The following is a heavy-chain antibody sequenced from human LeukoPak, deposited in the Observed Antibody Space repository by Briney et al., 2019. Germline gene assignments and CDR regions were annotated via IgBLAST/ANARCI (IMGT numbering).Heavy chain of an antibody. V-gene: IGHV3-30*03. D-gene: IGHD6-19*01. CDR2: ISYDGSNK. CDR3: ARGHSSGWRRYAFDI. CDR1: GFTFSSYG. J-gene: IGHJ3*02. Sequence: PGRSLRLSCAASGFTFSSYGMHWVRQAPGKGLEWLAVISYDGSNKYYADSVKGRFTISRDNSKNTLYLQMNSLRAEDTAVYYCARGHSSGWRRYAFDIWGQGTMVTVSS.